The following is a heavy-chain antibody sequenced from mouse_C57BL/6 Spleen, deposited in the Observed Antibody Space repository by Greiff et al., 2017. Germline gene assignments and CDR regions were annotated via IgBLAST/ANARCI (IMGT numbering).Heavy chain of an antibody. J-gene: IGHJ1*03. Sequence: EVQLQQSGPELVKPGASVKIPCKASGYTFTDYNMDWVKQSHGKSLEWIGDINPNNGGTIYNQKFKGKATLTVDKSSSTAYMELRSLTSEDTAVYYCARSRIYYSSYWYFDVWGTGTTVTVSS. CDR3: ARSRIYYSSYWYFDV. CDR1: GYTFTDYN. D-gene: IGHD1-1*01. CDR2: INPNNGGT. V-gene: IGHV1-18*01.